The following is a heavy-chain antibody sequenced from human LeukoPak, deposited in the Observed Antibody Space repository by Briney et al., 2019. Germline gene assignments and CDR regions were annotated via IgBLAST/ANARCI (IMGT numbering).Heavy chain of an antibody. CDR2: IDPDGTST. V-gene: IGHV3-74*01. D-gene: IGHD1-26*01. CDR3: ARGSADPY. CDR1: GFTFSNYS. Sequence: GGSLRLSCAASGFTFSNYSMHWFRQAPGKGLVWVSQIDPDGTSTTYADSVKGRFTISRDNAKNTLYLQMNSLRAEDTAVYYCARGSADPYWGQGTLVTVSS. J-gene: IGHJ4*02.